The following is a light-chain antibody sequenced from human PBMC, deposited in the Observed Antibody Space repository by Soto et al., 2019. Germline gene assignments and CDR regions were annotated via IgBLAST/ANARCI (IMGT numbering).Light chain of an antibody. CDR1: QSVSSSY. Sequence: EIVLTQSPGTLSLSPGERATLSCRASQSVSSSYLAWYQQKPGQAPRLLIYGASSRATGIPDRFSGSGSGTDFTLTISRLETEDFAVDYCHQYGSSPWTFGQGTKVEIK. CDR3: HQYGSSPWT. CDR2: GAS. J-gene: IGKJ1*01. V-gene: IGKV3-20*01.